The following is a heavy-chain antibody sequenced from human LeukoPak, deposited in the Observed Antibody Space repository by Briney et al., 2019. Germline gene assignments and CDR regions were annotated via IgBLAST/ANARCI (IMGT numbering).Heavy chain of an antibody. CDR2: IKEDGSEK. D-gene: IGHD7-27*01. V-gene: IGHV3-7*01. CDR3: ARDYTGGWNDF. Sequence: GGSLRLSCAAAGFTFRKHWMSWVRQAIGKGLECVAKIKEDGSEKHYVDSVKGRFTISRDNAKNSLYLQMNNLRAEDTAVYYCARDYTGGWNDFWGQGTLVTVSS. J-gene: IGHJ4*02. CDR1: GFTFRKHW.